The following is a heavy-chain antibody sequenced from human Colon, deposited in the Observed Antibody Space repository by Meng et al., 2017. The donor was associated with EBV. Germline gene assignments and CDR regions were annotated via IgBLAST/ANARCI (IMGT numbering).Heavy chain of an antibody. CDR1: GAPSSNFY. CDR3: ARAWGYCSSGSCRTG. D-gene: IGHD2-15*01. CDR2: MNQSGST. Sequence: VLQQQVGAGRFKPSETLSLTCAVYGAPSSNFYWSWIRQPPGRGLEWIGEMNQSGSTNYNPSLKSRVTISVAASKNQFSLKLSSVTAADTAVYYCARAWGYCSSGSCRTGWGQGTLVTVSS. V-gene: IGHV4-34*01. J-gene: IGHJ4*02.